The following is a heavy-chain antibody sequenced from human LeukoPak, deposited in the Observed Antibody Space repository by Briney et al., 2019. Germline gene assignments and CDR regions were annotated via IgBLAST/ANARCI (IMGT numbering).Heavy chain of an antibody. J-gene: IGHJ4*02. CDR1: GGSISSGDYY. D-gene: IGHD4-17*01. V-gene: IGHV4-30-4*01. Sequence: SQTLSLTCAVSGGSISSGDYYSGWIRQPPGKGLEWIGYIYYSGSTYDNPSLKSRVTISVDTSKNQFSLKLSSVTAADTAVYYCARVARSDYGLSRGVDYWGQGSRVTVSS. CDR2: IYYSGST. CDR3: ARVARSDYGLSRGVDY.